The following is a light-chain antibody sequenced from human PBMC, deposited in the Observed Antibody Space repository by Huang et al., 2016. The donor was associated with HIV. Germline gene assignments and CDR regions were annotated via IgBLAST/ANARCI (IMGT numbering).Light chain of an antibody. CDR1: ESLNNK. V-gene: IGKV3-15*01. Sequence: EVVMTQSPGTLSVSPGKRATLSCKTSESLNNKLVWSQQKPGQAPRLLIYSTSTRATGVPARFSGGGSETEFTLTISSLQSEDFGIYYCQQYSNWPPMYTFGQGTKLEI. J-gene: IGKJ2*01. CDR2: STS. CDR3: QQYSNWPPMYT.